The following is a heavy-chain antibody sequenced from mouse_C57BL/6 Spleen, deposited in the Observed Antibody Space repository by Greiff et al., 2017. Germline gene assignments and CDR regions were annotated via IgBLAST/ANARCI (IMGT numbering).Heavy chain of an antibody. J-gene: IGHJ3*01. CDR1: GFSLTSYG. D-gene: IGHD1-1*01. CDR2: IWSGGST. CDR3: ARRDYGSSLAY. V-gene: IGHV2-2*01. Sequence: QVHVKQSGPGLVQPSQSLSITCTASGFSLTSYGVPWVRQSPGKGLEWLGVIWSGGSTDYNAAFISRLSISKDNSKSQVFFKMNSLQADDTAIYYCARRDYGSSLAYWGQGTLVTVSA.